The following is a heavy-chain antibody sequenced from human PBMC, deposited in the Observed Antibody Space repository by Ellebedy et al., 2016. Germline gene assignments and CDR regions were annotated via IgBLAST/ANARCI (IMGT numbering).Heavy chain of an antibody. D-gene: IGHD6-19*01. J-gene: IGHJ3*02. CDR3: ARDRRHSSGWFDAFDI. CDR2: IYYSGST. V-gene: IGHV4-61*01. CDR1: GGSISSSSYY. Sequence: GSLRLSCTVSGGSISSSSYYWSWIRQPPGKGLEWIGYIYYSGSTNYNPSLKSRVTISVDTSKNQFSLKLSSVTAADTAVYYCARDRRHSSGWFDAFDIWGQGTMVTVSS.